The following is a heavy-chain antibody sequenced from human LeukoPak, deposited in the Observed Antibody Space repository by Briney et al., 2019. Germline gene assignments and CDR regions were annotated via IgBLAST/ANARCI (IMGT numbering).Heavy chain of an antibody. Sequence: NTGGSLRLSCAASGFTFSSYWMSWVRQAPGKGLEWIGSFYYSGSTYYNPSLKSRVTISVDTSKNQFSLKLSSVTAADTAVYYCARESIDIVGATTFGRNTYAFDIWGQGTMVTVSS. CDR3: ARESIDIVGATTFGRNTYAFDI. V-gene: IGHV4-39*07. D-gene: IGHD1-26*01. J-gene: IGHJ3*02. CDR2: FYYSGST. CDR1: GFTFSSYW.